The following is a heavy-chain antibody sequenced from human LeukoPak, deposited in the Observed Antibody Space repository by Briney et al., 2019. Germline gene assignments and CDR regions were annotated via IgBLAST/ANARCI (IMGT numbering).Heavy chain of an antibody. CDR3: ARGRVSSSTWYSTYYYYYYMDV. CDR2: VFYSGSP. Sequence: SETLSLTCTVSGGSISSSNSYWGWIRQPPGQGLEWIGTVFYSGSPYYNPSLKSRVTISMDTSKNQFSLKLSSVTAADTAVYFCARGRVSSSTWYSTYYYYYYMDVWGKGTTVTVSS. V-gene: IGHV4-39*07. D-gene: IGHD6-13*01. CDR1: GGSISSSNSY. J-gene: IGHJ6*03.